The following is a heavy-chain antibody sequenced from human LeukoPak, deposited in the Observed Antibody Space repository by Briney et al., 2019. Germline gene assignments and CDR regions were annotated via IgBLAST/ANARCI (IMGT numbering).Heavy chain of an antibody. CDR1: GFTFSSYA. CDR3: AKGGYSGSYYGY. J-gene: IGHJ4*02. D-gene: IGHD1-26*01. Sequence: PGESLRLPCAASGFTFSSYAMSWVRQAPGKGLEWVSAISGSGGSTYYADSVKGRFTISRDNSKNTLYLQMNSLRAEDTAVYYCAKGGYSGSYYGYWGQGTLVTVSS. V-gene: IGHV3-23*01. CDR2: ISGSGGST.